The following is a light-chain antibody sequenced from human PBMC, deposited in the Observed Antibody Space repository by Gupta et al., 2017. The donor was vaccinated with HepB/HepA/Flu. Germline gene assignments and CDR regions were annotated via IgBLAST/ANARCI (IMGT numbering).Light chain of an antibody. Sequence: QSVLTQPPSASGTPGQMVTISCSGSSSDIGSNNVNWYQQLPGTATKLLMYSKNQRPSGVNDRFLCYKAGNNASPHTSVLQSEDEADDYCDDSDANMTHVIFGGGTKLTVL. J-gene: IGLJ2*01. CDR2: SKN. CDR3: DDSDANMTHVI. CDR1: SSDIGSNN. V-gene: IGLV1-44*01.